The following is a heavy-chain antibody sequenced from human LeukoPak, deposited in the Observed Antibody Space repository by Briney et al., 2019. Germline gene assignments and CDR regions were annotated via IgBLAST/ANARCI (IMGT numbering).Heavy chain of an antibody. CDR3: ARHYDILTGTFPYY. J-gene: IGHJ4*02. V-gene: IGHV3-7*03. Sequence: GGSLRLSCAASGFTLSNYWMSWVRQAPGKGLEWVANIRQDGNEKYYVGSVRGRFTISRDNAKNSLYLQMNSLRAEDTAVYYCARHYDILTGTFPYYWGQGTLATVSS. CDR2: IRQDGNEK. D-gene: IGHD3-9*01. CDR1: GFTLSNYW.